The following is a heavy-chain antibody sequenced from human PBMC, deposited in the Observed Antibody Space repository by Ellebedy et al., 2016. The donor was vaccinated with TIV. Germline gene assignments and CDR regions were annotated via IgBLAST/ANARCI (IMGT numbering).Heavy chain of an antibody. J-gene: IGHJ4*02. CDR1: GFTFSSYW. CDR2: IKQDGSDK. CDR3: ARALGGGDCY. Sequence: GESLKISCAASGFTFSSYWMHWVRQAPGKGLEWVANIKQDGSDKYYVDSVKGRLTISRDNAKNSLYLQMNSLRAEDTAVYYCARALGGGDCYWGQGTLVTVSS. D-gene: IGHD2-21*02. V-gene: IGHV3-7*01.